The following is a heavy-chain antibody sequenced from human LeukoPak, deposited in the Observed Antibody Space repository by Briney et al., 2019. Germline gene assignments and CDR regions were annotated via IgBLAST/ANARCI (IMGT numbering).Heavy chain of an antibody. V-gene: IGHV3-21*04. D-gene: IGHD6-13*01. Sequence: PGGSLRLSCAASGFTFSSYSMNWVRQAPGKGLEWVSSISSSSSYIYYADSVKGRFTISRDNSKNTLYLQMNSLRAEDTAVYYCASSSDDAFDIWGQGTMVTVSS. CDR2: ISSSSSYI. CDR3: ASSSDDAFDI. J-gene: IGHJ3*02. CDR1: GFTFSSYS.